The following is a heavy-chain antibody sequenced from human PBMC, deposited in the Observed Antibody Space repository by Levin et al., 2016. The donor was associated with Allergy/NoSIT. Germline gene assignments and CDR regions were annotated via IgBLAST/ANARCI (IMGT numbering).Heavy chain of an antibody. V-gene: IGHV3-15*01. J-gene: IGHJ4*02. CDR1: GFTFSSYG. CDR2: LRSNAEGGTA. Sequence: GGSLRLSCAASGFTFSSYGMHWVRQAPRKGLEWVGRLRSNAEGGTAQYAAPVKGRFSISRDDSKNTLYLQMNSLKIEDTAVYYCIGAYYYDSSALAYWGQGTLVTVSS. CDR3: IGAYYYDSSALAY. D-gene: IGHD3-22*01.